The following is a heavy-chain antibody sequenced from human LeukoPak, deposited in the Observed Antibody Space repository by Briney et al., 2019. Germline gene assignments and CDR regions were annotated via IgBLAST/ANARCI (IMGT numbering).Heavy chain of an antibody. CDR2: IYYSGST. D-gene: IGHD1-14*01. CDR3: ARDYLPQTGWFDP. Sequence: SETLSLTCTVSGGSISSYYWSWIRQPPGKGLEWIGYIYYSGSTNHNPSLKSRVTISVDTSKNQFSLKLSSVTAADTAVYYCARDYLPQTGWFDPWGQGTLVTVSS. CDR1: GGSISSYY. V-gene: IGHV4-59*01. J-gene: IGHJ5*02.